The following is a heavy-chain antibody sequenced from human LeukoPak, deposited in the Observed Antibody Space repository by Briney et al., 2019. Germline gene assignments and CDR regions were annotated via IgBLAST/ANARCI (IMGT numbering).Heavy chain of an antibody. Sequence: GGSLRLSCAASGFTFSSYSMNWVRQAPGKGLEWVSSISSSSSYIYYADSVKGRFTISRDNAKNSLYLQMNSLRAEDTAVYYCARGRYCSSTSCYFSPLFDYWGQGTLVTVSS. CDR3: ARGRYCSSTSCYFSPLFDY. D-gene: IGHD2-2*01. CDR1: GFTFSSYS. V-gene: IGHV3-21*01. CDR2: ISSSSSYI. J-gene: IGHJ4*02.